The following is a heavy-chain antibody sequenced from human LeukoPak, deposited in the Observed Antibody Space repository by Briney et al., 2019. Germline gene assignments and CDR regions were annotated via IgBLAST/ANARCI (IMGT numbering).Heavy chain of an antibody. J-gene: IGHJ4*02. CDR3: ARVLAYYYDSSGYYPYFDY. V-gene: IGHV1-18*01. CDR2: ISAYNGNT. CDR1: GYTFTSYG. D-gene: IGHD3-22*01. Sequence: ASVKVSCKASGYTFTSYGISWVRQAPGQGLEWMGWISAYNGNTNYAQKLQGRVTMTTDTSTSTAYMELRSLRSGDTAVYYCARVLAYYYDSSGYYPYFDYWGQGTLVTVSS.